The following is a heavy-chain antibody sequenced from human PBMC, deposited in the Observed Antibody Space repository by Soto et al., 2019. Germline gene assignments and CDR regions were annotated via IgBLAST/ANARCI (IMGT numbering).Heavy chain of an antibody. J-gene: IGHJ6*02. CDR3: ARDHHGDNTYYYYSFGMDV. V-gene: IGHV1-69*06. CDR2: IIPNFGTS. D-gene: IGHD4-17*01. CDR1: GGTFNSQA. Sequence: SVRVSCKASGGTFNSQAISWVRQAPGQGLEWMGGIIPNFGTSNYAQKFQGRVTITADKSTKTAYMDLNSLRSEDTAVYYCARDHHGDNTYYYYSFGMDVCGQGTKVTV.